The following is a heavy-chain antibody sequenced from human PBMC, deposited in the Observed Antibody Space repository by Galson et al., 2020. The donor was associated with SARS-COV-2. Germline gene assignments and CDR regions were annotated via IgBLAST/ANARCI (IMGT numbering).Heavy chain of an antibody. CDR1: GFTFSSYG. Sequence: GESLKISCAASGFTFSSYGMHWVRQAPGKGLEWVAVISYDGSNKYYADSVKGRFTISRDNSKNTLYLQMNSLRAEDTAVYYCARDRSRGYSGYGPLAAFDIWGQGTMVTVSS. V-gene: IGHV3-30*03. CDR2: ISYDGSNK. CDR3: ARDRSRGYSGYGPLAAFDI. D-gene: IGHD5-12*01. J-gene: IGHJ3*02.